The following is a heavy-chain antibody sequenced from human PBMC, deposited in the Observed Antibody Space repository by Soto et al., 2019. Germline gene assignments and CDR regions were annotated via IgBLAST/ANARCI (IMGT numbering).Heavy chain of an antibody. D-gene: IGHD6-19*01. CDR2: IGGNGADT. J-gene: IGHJ4*02. CDR3: AIPSGLTVTGPDY. V-gene: IGHV3-23*01. CDR1: GFIFSNYA. Sequence: EVQLLESGGGLVQPGGSLRLSCAASGFIFSNYAMSWVRRAPGKGLEWVSAIGGNGADTYYADSVKGRFTISRDNSKNTLYLQMNSLRAEDTAVYFCAIPSGLTVTGPDYWGQGTLVTVSS.